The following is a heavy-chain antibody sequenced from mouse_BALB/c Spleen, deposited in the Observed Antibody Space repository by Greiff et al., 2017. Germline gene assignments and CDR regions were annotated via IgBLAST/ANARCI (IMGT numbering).Heavy chain of an antibody. CDR3: TRGGGNWYFDV. V-gene: IGHV1S127*01. J-gene: IGHJ1*01. Sequence: QVQLQQPGAELVKPGASVKMSCKASGYTFTSYWMHWVKQRPGQGLEWIGVIDPSDSYTSYYQKFKGKATLTVDTSSSTAYMQLSSLTSEDSAVYYCTRGGGNWYFDVWGAGTTVTVSS. CDR2: IDPSDSYT. CDR1: GYTFTSYW.